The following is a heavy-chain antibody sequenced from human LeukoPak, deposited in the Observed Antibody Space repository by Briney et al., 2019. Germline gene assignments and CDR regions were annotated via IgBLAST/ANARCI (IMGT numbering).Heavy chain of an antibody. V-gene: IGHV3-7*01. CDR2: IKHDGSEK. CDR3: ACGYSYGPFDY. D-gene: IGHD5-18*01. J-gene: IGHJ4*02. Sequence: GGSLRLSCAASGFTFSSYWMSWVRQAPGKGLEWVANIKHDGSEKYYVDFVKGRFTISRDNAKNSLYLQMNSLRAEDTAVYYCACGYSYGPFDYWGQGTLVTVSS. CDR1: GFTFSSYW.